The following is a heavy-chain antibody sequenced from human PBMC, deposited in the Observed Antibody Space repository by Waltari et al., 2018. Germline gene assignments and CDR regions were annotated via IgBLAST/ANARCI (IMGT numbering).Heavy chain of an antibody. Sequence: QVQLQESGPGLVKPSETLSLTCTVSGGSISSYYWSWIRPPPGKGLEWIGYIYYSGSTNDNPSLKSRVTISVDTSKNQFSLKLSSVTAADTAVYYCARDVAYYYDSSGYYYYGMDVWGQGTTVTVSS. J-gene: IGHJ6*02. D-gene: IGHD3-22*01. CDR3: ARDVAYYYDSSGYYYYGMDV. CDR2: IYYSGST. V-gene: IGHV4-59*01. CDR1: GGSISSYY.